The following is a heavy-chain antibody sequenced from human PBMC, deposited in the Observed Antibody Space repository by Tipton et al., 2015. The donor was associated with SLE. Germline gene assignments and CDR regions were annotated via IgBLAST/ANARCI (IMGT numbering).Heavy chain of an antibody. J-gene: IGHJ4*02. D-gene: IGHD5-12*01. V-gene: IGHV4-61*02. CDR2: IYTSGST. CDR3: ARGGVGGYDYFDY. Sequence: TLSLTCTVSGGSISSGSYYWSWIRQPAGKGLEWIGRIYTSGSTNYSPSLKSRVTISVDTSKNQFSLKLSSVTAADTAVYYCARGGVGGYDYFDYWGQGALVTVSS. CDR1: GGSISSGSYY.